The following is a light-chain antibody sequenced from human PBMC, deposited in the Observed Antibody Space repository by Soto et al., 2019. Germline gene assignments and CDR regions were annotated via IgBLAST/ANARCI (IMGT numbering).Light chain of an antibody. CDR2: GAS. J-gene: IGKJ1*01. V-gene: IGKV3-15*01. Sequence: IVMTQSPATLSVSPGERATLSCRASQSVSSNLAWYQQKPGQAPRLLIYGASTRATGIPARFSGSGSGTEFTLTISSLQPDDFATYYCQQYNSYQWTFGQGTKVDIK. CDR1: QSVSSN. CDR3: QQYNSYQWT.